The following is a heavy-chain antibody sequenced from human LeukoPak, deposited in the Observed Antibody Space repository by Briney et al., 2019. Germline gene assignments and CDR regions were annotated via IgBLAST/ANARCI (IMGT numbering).Heavy chain of an antibody. CDR3: ARRLDAFDI. V-gene: IGHV4-39*01. CDR2: IYYSGST. J-gene: IGHJ3*02. CDR1: GGSISSSSYY. Sequence: SETLSLTCTVSGGSISSSSYYWGWIRQPPGKGLEWIGSIYYSGSTYYNPSLKSRVTISVDTSKNQFSLKLSSVTAADTAVYYCARRLDAFDIWGQGTMVTVSS.